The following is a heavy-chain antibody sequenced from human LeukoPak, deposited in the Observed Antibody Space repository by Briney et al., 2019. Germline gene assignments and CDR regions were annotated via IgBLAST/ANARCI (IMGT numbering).Heavy chain of an antibody. CDR3: ARVALSGLYYFDN. V-gene: IGHV4-4*07. CDR2: ISTSGST. J-gene: IGHJ4*02. D-gene: IGHD5/OR15-5a*01. CDR1: GGSISNYY. Sequence: SETLSLTCTVSGGSISNYYWSWVRQPAGKGLEWIGRISTSGSTNYNPSLKSRVTISVDKSSNQFSLNLSSVTAADTAVYYCARVALSGLYYFDNWGQGTLVTVSS.